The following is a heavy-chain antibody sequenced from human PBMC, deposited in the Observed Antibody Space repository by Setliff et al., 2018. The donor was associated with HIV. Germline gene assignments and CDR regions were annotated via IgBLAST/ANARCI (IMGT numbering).Heavy chain of an antibody. D-gene: IGHD5-12*01. CDR1: GGSISSGNYY. J-gene: IGHJ4*02. V-gene: IGHV4-61*09. CDR2: IYTAGAI. Sequence: SETRSLTCSVAGGSISSGNYYWGWTRQPAGKGLEWIGHIYTAGAIKYNPSLKSRITISVDKSKNQFSLKLNSVTAADTAMYYCERGGQSSGYGIELWGQGTLVTVSS. CDR3: ERGGQSSGYGIEL.